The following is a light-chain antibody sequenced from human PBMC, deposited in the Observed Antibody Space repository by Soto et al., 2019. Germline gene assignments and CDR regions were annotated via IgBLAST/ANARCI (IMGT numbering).Light chain of an antibody. CDR1: QDIGNY. J-gene: IGKJ4*01. Sequence: DIQMTQSPSSLSASVGDRVTITCRASQDIGNYLSWSQQKPGKAPKVLIYDASTLETGVPSRFSGSGVGIDFTLTINSLQPEDVATYYGQQYASVPLTFGGGTKVEIK. V-gene: IGKV1-33*01. CDR2: DAS. CDR3: QQYASVPLT.